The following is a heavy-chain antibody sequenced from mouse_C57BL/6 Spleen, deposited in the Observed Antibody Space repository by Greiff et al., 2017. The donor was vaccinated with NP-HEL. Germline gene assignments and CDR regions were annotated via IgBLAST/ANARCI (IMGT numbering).Heavy chain of an antibody. D-gene: IGHD1-1*01. J-gene: IGHJ4*01. CDR2: INPNYGTT. CDR1: GYSFTDYN. V-gene: IGHV1-39*01. CDR3: ARSSYGSTNGYAMDY. Sequence: VQLKESGPELVKPGASVKISCKASGYSFTDYNMNWVKQSNGKSLEWIGVINPNYGTTSYNQKFKGKATLTVDKSSSTAYMQLNSLTSEDSAVYYCARSSYGSTNGYAMDYWGQGTSVTVSS.